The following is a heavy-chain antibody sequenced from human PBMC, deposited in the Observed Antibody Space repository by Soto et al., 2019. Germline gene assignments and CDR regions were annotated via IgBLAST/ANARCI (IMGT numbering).Heavy chain of an antibody. CDR1: GFSLSTSGVG. Sequence: QITLKESGPTLVKPTQTLTLTCTFSGFSLSTSGVGVVWIRQPPGKALEWLGIIYWDDDKRYRPSLKSRLTITKDSSKNQGVLTMTNVDPVATGTYYCAHNLVAGTSWFDPWGQGNLVTVSS. D-gene: IGHD6-19*01. CDR2: IYWDDDK. CDR3: AHNLVAGTSWFDP. J-gene: IGHJ5*02. V-gene: IGHV2-5*02.